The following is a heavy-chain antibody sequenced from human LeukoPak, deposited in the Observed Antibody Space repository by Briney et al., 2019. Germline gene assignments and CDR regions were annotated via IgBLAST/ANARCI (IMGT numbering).Heavy chain of an antibody. CDR3: ARGHYDYVWGSYRNDNWFDP. D-gene: IGHD3-16*02. CDR2: IYHSGST. CDR1: GYSISSGYY. Sequence: SETLSLTCAVSGYSISSGYYWGWIRQPPGKGLEWIGSIYHSGSTYYNPSLKTRVTISVDTSKNQFSLKLSSVTAADTAVYYCARGHYDYVWGSYRNDNWFDPWGQGTLVTVSS. V-gene: IGHV4-38-2*01. J-gene: IGHJ5*02.